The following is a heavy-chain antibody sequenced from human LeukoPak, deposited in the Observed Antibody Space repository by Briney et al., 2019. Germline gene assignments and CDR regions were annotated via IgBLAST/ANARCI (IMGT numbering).Heavy chain of an antibody. CDR1: GYTFTTYD. CDR3: ARVNYDYVWGSYRHDF. Sequence: ASVKVSCKTSGYTFTTYDINWVQQATGQGLEWMGWMNPNSGNTGYAQKFQGRVTMTRNTSISTAYMELSSLRSEDTAVYYCARVNYDYVWGSYRHDFWGQGTLVTVSS. J-gene: IGHJ4*02. CDR2: MNPNSGNT. V-gene: IGHV1-8*01. D-gene: IGHD3-16*02.